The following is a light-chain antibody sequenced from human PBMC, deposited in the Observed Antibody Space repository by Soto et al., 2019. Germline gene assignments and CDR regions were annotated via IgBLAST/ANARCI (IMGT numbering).Light chain of an antibody. J-gene: IGLJ2*01. V-gene: IGLV2-23*02. Sequence: QSALTQPASVSGSPGQSITISCTGTSSDVGNYNLVSWYQQHPGKAPKLMIYEVTKRPSGVSNRISGSKSGNTASLTISGLQAEDEADYFCCSYAGSTTFVVFGGGTKVTVL. CDR3: CSYAGSTTFVV. CDR1: SSDVGNYNL. CDR2: EVT.